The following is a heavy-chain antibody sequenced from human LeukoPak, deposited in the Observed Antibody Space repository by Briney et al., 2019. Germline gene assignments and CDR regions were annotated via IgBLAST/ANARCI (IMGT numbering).Heavy chain of an antibody. J-gene: IGHJ5*02. CDR2: IYINGNT. V-gene: IGHV4-61*02. CDR3: ARAGGFQLGNWFDP. Sequence: SETLSLTCTVSGGSISSGSYYWSWIRQPAGKGLEWIGRIYINGNTNYNPSLKSRVTISADTSDNQFSLKLSSATAADTAVYYCARAGGFQLGNWFDPWGQGTLVTVSS. CDR1: GGSISSGSYY. D-gene: IGHD7-27*01.